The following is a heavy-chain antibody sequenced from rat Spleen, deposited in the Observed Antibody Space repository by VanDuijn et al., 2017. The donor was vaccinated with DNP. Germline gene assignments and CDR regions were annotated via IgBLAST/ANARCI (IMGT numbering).Heavy chain of an antibody. Sequence: EVQLVESGGGLVQPGGSMKLSCAASGFTFNNYWMTWVRQVPGKGLEWVASITSSGLTSYYPDSVKGRFTISRDNAQNTLYLQMNSLRSEDTATYYCARWGYWYFDFWGPGTMVTVSS. J-gene: IGHJ1*01. CDR3: ARWGYWYFDF. CDR1: GFTFNNYW. CDR2: ITSSGLTS. V-gene: IGHV5-31*01.